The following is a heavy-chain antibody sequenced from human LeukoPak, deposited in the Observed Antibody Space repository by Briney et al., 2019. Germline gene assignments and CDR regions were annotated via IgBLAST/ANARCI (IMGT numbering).Heavy chain of an antibody. CDR1: GFTISDFG. CDR2: ISNSSSDN. Sequence: GGSRSLSCAASGFTISDFGRHWDPQAQGMGLEGGSSISNSSSDNYYADSGRGGFTISRDNAKNSLYLQINSLRAEDTAVYYCAREGHDYGDYGGFDYWGQGTLVTVSS. CDR3: AREGHDYGDYGGFDY. J-gene: IGHJ4*02. V-gene: IGHV3-21*01. D-gene: IGHD4-17*01.